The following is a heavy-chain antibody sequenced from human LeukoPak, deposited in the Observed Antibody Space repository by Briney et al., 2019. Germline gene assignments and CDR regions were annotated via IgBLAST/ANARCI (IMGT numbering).Heavy chain of an antibody. CDR3: AKKMGGFSNYFDS. J-gene: IGHJ4*02. D-gene: IGHD2-15*01. V-gene: IGHV3-23*01. Sequence: GGSLRLSCAASGFTFSSYAMSWVRQAPGKGLEWVSAISGSGGSTYYADSVKGRFTISRDNSRNTLFLQMNSLRAEDTAVYYCAKKMGGFSNYFDSWGQGTLVTVS. CDR1: GFTFSSYA. CDR2: ISGSGGST.